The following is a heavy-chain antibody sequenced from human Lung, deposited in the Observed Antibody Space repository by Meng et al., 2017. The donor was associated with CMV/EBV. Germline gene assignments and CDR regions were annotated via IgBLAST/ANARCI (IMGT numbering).Heavy chain of an antibody. D-gene: IGHD6-19*01. CDR2: INSDGTST. V-gene: IGHV3-74*01. CDR3: ARALAVAGTGGHY. J-gene: IGHJ4*02. CDR1: GFTFSTYW. Sequence: CAASGFTFSTYWMHWVRQAPGKGLVWVSRINSDGTSTGYADSVKGRFTISRDNAKDTLYLQMNTLRAEDTAVYYCARALAVAGTGGHYWGQGTLVTVSS.